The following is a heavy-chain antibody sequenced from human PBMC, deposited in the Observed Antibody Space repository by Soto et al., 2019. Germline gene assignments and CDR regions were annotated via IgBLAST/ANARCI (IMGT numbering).Heavy chain of an antibody. V-gene: IGHV4-31*03. CDR1: GGSISSGGYY. CDR2: TYYSGNT. CDR3: ARLSSSGWPFDY. Sequence: QVQLQESGPGLIKPSQTLTLTCTVSGGSISSGGYYWNWIRQHPGKGLEWIGYTYYSGNTYYNPSLNSRVTISADTSKNQFSLKLSSVTAADTAVYYCARLSSSGWPFDYWGQGTLVTVSS. D-gene: IGHD6-19*01. J-gene: IGHJ4*02.